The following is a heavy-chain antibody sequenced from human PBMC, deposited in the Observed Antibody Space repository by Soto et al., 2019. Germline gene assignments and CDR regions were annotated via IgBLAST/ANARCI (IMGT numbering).Heavy chain of an antibody. V-gene: IGHV3-23*01. Sequence: GSLRLSCAAPGFTFSSYAMGWVRQGPGKGLEWVAVVSIGGNTHYADSVRGRFTISRDNSKNTLSLQMNSLTAEDTAVYFCAKRRGAGGHFDYWGQGALVTVSS. CDR1: GFTFSSYA. D-gene: IGHD2-15*01. CDR2: VSIGGNT. CDR3: AKRRGAGGHFDY. J-gene: IGHJ4*02.